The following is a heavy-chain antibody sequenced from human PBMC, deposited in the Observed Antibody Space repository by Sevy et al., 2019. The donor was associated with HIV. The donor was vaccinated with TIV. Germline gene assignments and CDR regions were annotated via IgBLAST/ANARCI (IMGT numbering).Heavy chain of an antibody. CDR3: AKDRRYYDSSGYYAFDY. CDR1: GFTFSSYA. J-gene: IGHJ4*02. D-gene: IGHD3-22*01. V-gene: IGHV3-23*01. Sequence: GGSLRLSCAASGFTFSSYAMSWVRQAPGKGLEWVSAISGSGGSTYYADSVKGRFTISRDNSKNTRYLQMNSLRAEETAVYYCAKDRRYYDSSGYYAFDYWGQGTLVNVYS. CDR2: ISGSGGST.